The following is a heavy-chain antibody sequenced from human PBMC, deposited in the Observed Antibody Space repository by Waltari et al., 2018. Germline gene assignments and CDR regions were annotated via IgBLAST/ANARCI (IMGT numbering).Heavy chain of an antibody. Sequence: QVQLQESGPGLVKPSQTLSLTCTVSGGSISSGSYYWSWIRQPAGKGLEWIGRIYTSGSTNYHPSLKSRVTISVDTSKTQFSLKLSSVTAADTAMYYCARPRLEGADVDAFDIWGQGTMVTVSS. D-gene: IGHD3-3*01. CDR1: GGSISSGSYY. V-gene: IGHV4-61*02. J-gene: IGHJ3*02. CDR2: IYTSGST. CDR3: ARPRLEGADVDAFDI.